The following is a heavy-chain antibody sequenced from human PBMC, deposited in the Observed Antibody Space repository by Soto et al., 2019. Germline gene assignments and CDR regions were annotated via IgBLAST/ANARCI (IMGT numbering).Heavy chain of an antibody. CDR2: MNPGSGNT. D-gene: IGHD3-10*01. Sequence: ASVKVSCKASGYTFTNYEISWVRQASGQGLEWMGWMNPGSGNTGYAHKFQGRVTMTRNMSISTAYMELSRLASDDTAIYYCARMASSGSLNWFDPWGQGTLVTSPQ. V-gene: IGHV1-8*01. CDR3: ARMASSGSLNWFDP. CDR1: GYTFTNYE. J-gene: IGHJ5*02.